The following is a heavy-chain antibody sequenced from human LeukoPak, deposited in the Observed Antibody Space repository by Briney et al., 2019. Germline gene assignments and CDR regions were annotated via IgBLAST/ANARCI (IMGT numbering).Heavy chain of an antibody. J-gene: IGHJ5*02. CDR1: GFTFSNYW. D-gene: IGHD3-10*01. V-gene: IGHV3-74*01. CDR3: AKSGSGSYLRWFDP. Sequence: PGGTLRLSCAASGFTFSNYWMHWVRQVPPKGLVWVARVSNDGTGTNYADSVEGRFTISRDNSKNTMYLQMNSLRAEDTAVYYCAKSGSGSYLRWFDPWGQGNMVTVS. CDR2: VSNDGTGT.